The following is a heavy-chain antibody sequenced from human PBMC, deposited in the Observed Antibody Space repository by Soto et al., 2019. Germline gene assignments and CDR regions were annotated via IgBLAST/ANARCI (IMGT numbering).Heavy chain of an antibody. CDR2: ISGSGGST. CDR3: SEEGDYNGYYPDY. V-gene: IGHV3-23*01. D-gene: IGHD5-18*01. Sequence: PGGSLRLSCAASGFTFSSYAMSWVRQAPGKGLEWVSVISGSGGSTHYADSVKGRSTISRDNSKNTLHLQVNSLRGEDTAVYYLSEEGDYNGYYPDYWGQGTQVTVSS. CDR1: GFTFSSYA. J-gene: IGHJ4*02.